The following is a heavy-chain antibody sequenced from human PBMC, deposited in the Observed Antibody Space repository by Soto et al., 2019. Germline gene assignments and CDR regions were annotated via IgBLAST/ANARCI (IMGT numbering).Heavy chain of an antibody. J-gene: IGHJ4*02. V-gene: IGHV3-64*01. Sequence: PGGSLRLSCAASGFTFSSYAMHWVRQAPGKGLEYVSAISSNGGSTYYANSVKGRFTISRDNSKNTLYLQMGSLRAEDMAVYYCARDWGFSGYDLGYWGQGTLVTVSS. CDR3: ARDWGFSGYDLGY. CDR1: GFTFSSYA. CDR2: ISSNGGST. D-gene: IGHD5-12*01.